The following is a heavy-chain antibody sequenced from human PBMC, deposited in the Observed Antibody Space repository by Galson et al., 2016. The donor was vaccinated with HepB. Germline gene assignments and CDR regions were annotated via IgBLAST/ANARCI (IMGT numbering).Heavy chain of an antibody. D-gene: IGHD1-1*01. CDR2: ITVVNGNT. CDR1: GNTFTASA. CDR3: ARDIHWNRDY. J-gene: IGHJ4*02. V-gene: IGHV1-3*01. Sequence: SVKVSCKASGNTFTASAIHWVRQAPGQRLEWMGWITVVNGNTKYSQKFQDRVTFTSDTSASTASMGLGSLTSDDTAVYYCARDIHWNRDYWGQGTLVTVSS.